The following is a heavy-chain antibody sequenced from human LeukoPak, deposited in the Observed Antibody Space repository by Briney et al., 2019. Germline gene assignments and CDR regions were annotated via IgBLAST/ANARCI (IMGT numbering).Heavy chain of an antibody. J-gene: IGHJ4*02. CDR3: ARYRYSGSYPLDY. D-gene: IGHD1-26*01. CDR1: GFTVSSNY. Sequence: GGSLRLSCAASGFTVSSNYMSSVRQAPGKGLEWVSVIYSGGSTYYADSVKGRFTISRDNSKNTLYLQMNSLRAEDTAVYYCARYRYSGSYPLDYWGQGTLVTVSS. V-gene: IGHV3-53*01. CDR2: IYSGGST.